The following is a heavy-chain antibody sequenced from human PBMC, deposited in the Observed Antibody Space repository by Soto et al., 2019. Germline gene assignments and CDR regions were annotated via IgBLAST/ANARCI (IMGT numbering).Heavy chain of an antibody. D-gene: IGHD3-16*01. Sequence: QVQLVQSGAEVKKPGASVKVSCKTSGYTFTNFGLSWVRQAPGQGLEWMGWISAYNGNTNYAQNFQGRVTIATDTTTSTAYMEMRSLRSDDTAVYSSARGGTPIDYWGQGTLVTVSS. CDR2: ISAYNGNT. CDR3: ARGGTPIDY. J-gene: IGHJ4*02. CDR1: GYTFTNFG. V-gene: IGHV1-18*01.